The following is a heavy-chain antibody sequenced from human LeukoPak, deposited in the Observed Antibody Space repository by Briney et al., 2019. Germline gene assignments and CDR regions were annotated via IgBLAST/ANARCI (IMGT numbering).Heavy chain of an antibody. J-gene: IGHJ1*01. V-gene: IGHV4-59*01. CDR2: IYYSGST. CDR1: GGSISSYY. D-gene: IGHD6-13*01. Sequence: SETLPLTCTVSGGSISSYYWSWIRQPPGKGLEWIGYIYYSGSTNYNPSLKSRVTISVDTSKNQYSLKLSSVTAADTAVYYCARGHVGSSSWYDSAEYFQHWGQGTLVTVSS. CDR3: ARGHVGSSSWYDSAEYFQH.